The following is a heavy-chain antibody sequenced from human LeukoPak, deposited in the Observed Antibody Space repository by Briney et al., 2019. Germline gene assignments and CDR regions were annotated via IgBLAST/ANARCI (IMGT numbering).Heavy chain of an antibody. J-gene: IGHJ4*02. CDR1: GFTFSSYA. V-gene: IGHV3-23*01. CDR3: AKAAPRYCSSTSCYRGFDY. CDR2: ISGSGGST. D-gene: IGHD2-2*02. Sequence: PGGSLRLSCAASGFTFSSYAMSWVRQAPGKGLEWVSAISGSGGSTHYADSVKGRFTISRDNSKNTLYLQMNSLRAEDTAVYYCAKAAPRYCSSTSCYRGFDYWGQGTLVTVSS.